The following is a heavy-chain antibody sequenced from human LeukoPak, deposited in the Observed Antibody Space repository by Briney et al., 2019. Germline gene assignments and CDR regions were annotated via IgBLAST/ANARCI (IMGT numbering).Heavy chain of an antibody. Sequence: ASVKVSCKASGYTFSGYYMHWVRQAPGQGLEWMGWINPKSGGTNEAQKFHDRVTMTRDTSIRTAYMEVSRLRSDDTAVYYCARIRSRKWGFDYWGQGTLVTVSS. D-gene: IGHD1-26*01. V-gene: IGHV1-2*02. CDR1: GYTFSGYY. CDR3: ARIRSRKWGFDY. J-gene: IGHJ4*02. CDR2: INPKSGGT.